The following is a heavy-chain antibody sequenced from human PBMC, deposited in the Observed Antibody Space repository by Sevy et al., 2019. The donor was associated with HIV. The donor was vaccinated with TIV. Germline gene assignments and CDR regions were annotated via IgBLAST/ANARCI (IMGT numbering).Heavy chain of an antibody. Sequence: SETLSLTCIVSDYSISSGYWWDWFRRPPGKGLEWIGAIYYRGDTQYTPSLKSRVTISADTSKNQFSLRLTSMTAADPAIYYCASHDWGRQDYWGQGTLVTVSS. J-gene: IGHJ4*02. CDR1: DYSISSGYW. D-gene: IGHD7-27*01. CDR2: IYYRGDT. CDR3: ASHDWGRQDY. V-gene: IGHV4-38-2*02.